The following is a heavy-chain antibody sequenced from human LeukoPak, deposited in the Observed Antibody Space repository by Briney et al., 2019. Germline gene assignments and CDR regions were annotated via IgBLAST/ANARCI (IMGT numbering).Heavy chain of an antibody. D-gene: IGHD6-19*01. J-gene: IGHJ6*03. V-gene: IGHV1-8*03. Sequence: ASVKVSCKASGYTFTSYDINWVRQVTGQGLEWMGWMNPKSGNTGYAQRFQGRVTITRNTSISTAYMEVSSLRYEDTAVYYCARRAVDNSYYYYMDVWGKGTTVTVSS. CDR3: ARRAVDNSYYYYMDV. CDR2: MNPKSGNT. CDR1: GYTFTSYD.